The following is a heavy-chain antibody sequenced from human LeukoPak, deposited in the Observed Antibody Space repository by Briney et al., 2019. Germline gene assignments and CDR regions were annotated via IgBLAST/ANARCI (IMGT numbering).Heavy chain of an antibody. CDR2: ISYDGSNK. D-gene: IGHD6-19*01. CDR1: GFTFSSYG. CDR3: AKDRGSGCAS. Sequence: GGSLRLSCAASGFTFSSYGMHWVRQAPGKGLEWVAVISYDGSNKYYADSVKGRFTISRDNPKNTLYLQMNSLRAEDTAVYYCAKDRGSGCASWGQGTLVTVSS. J-gene: IGHJ4*02. V-gene: IGHV3-30*18.